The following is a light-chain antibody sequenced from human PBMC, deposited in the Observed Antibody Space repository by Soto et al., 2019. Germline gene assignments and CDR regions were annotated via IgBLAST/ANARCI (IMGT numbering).Light chain of an antibody. J-gene: IGLJ3*02. Sequence: QSVLTQSSSASASLGSSVKLTCTLSSGHSSFIIAWHQQQPGKAPRFLMKLVGDGSYDKGSGVPDRFSGSSSGADRYLTISNLQFEDEADYYCETWDDNTWVFGGGTQLTVL. CDR3: ETWDDNTWV. CDR2: LVGDGSY. CDR1: SGHSSFI. V-gene: IGLV4-60*02.